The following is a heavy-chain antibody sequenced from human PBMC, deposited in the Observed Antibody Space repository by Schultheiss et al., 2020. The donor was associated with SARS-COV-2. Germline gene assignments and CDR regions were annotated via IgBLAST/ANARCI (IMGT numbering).Heavy chain of an antibody. CDR3: ARGAGSAWFAY. CDR2: INEGGDVI. D-gene: IGHD6-25*01. Sequence: GGSLRLSCAVSGSTFSSFAMTWVRQAPGKGLEWISYINEGGDVIFYADSIKGRFTISRDTAKSSLFLQMSSLRGDDTAVYYCARGAGSAWFAYWGRGTLVTVSS. CDR1: GSTFSSFA. J-gene: IGHJ4*02. V-gene: IGHV3-48*03.